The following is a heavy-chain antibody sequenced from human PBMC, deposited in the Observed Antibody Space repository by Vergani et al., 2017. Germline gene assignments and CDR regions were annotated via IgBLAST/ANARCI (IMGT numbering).Heavy chain of an antibody. CDR2: ISYDGSNK. V-gene: IGHV3-30*18. Sequence: VQLVESGGGLVQPGGSLRLSCAASGFTFSSYSMNWVRQAPGKGLEWVAVISYDGSNKYYADSVKGRFTISRDNSKNTLYLQMNSLRAEDTAVYYCAKDLTGDYDAFDIWGQGTMVTVSS. CDR3: AKDLTGDYDAFDI. D-gene: IGHD4-17*01. CDR1: GFTFSSYS. J-gene: IGHJ3*02.